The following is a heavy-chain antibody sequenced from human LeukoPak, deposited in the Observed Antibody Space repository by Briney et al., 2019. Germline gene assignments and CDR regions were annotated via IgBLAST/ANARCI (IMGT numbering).Heavy chain of an antibody. D-gene: IGHD5-12*01. CDR2: SSRSATTR. CDR1: GFTFSSYE. Sequence: GGSLRLSCAASGFTFSSYEMNWVRHAPGNGLEWFSSSSRSATTRDDTNSVNFRFTISRDKANNTLYLKLNSLRAEDTAVYYCATAYRGYDFDYWGEGTLVTVCS. V-gene: IGHV3-48*03. J-gene: IGHJ4*02. CDR3: ATAYRGYDFDY.